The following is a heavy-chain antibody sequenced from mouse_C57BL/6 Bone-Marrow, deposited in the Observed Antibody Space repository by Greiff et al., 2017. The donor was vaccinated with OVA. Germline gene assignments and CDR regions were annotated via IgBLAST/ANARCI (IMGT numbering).Heavy chain of an antibody. CDR1: GFTFSSYA. CDR3: ARDEDYYGSSYVEAY. V-gene: IGHV5-4*03. J-gene: IGHJ3*01. Sequence: EVKLEESGGGLVKPGGSLKLSCAASGFTFSSYAMSWVRQTPEKRLEWVATISDGGSYTYYPDNVKGRYTISRDNAKNNLYLQMSHMKSEDTAMYYCARDEDYYGSSYVEAYWGQGTLVTVSA. CDR2: ISDGGSYT. D-gene: IGHD1-1*01.